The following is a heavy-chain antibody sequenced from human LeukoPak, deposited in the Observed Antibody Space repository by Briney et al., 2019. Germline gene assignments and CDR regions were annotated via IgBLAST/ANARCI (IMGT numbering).Heavy chain of an antibody. CDR2: INHSGST. Sequence: PSETLSLTCAVYGGSFSAYYWSWIRQSPGKGLEWIGEINHSGSTNYNPSLKSRLTISVDTSKNQFSLNLTSVTAADTAVYYCAGGQVVREYWGQGTLVTVSS. J-gene: IGHJ4*02. D-gene: IGHD2-15*01. CDR3: AGGQVVREY. CDR1: GGSFSAYY. V-gene: IGHV4-34*01.